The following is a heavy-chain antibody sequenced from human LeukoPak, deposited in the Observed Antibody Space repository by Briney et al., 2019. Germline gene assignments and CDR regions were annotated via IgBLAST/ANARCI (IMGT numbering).Heavy chain of an antibody. CDR3: ARGGIRGYSAFDNLDF. CDR2: IYYSGST. D-gene: IGHD5-12*01. V-gene: IGHV4-39*07. CDR1: GGSISSSSYY. J-gene: IGHJ4*02. Sequence: SETLSLTCTVSGGSISSSSYYWGWIRQPPGKGLEWIGSIYYSGSTYYNPSLKSRVTISVDTSKNQFSLTLTSVTVADTAFYYCARGGIRGYSAFDNLDFWGLGTHVIVSS.